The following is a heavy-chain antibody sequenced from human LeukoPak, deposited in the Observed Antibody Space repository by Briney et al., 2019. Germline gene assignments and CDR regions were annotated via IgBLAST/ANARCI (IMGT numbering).Heavy chain of an antibody. V-gene: IGHV3-48*02. CDR2: ISTGSGTI. J-gene: IGHJ4*02. D-gene: IGHD1-14*01. Sequence: PGGSLRPSCAASGFKLSSYNMNWVRQAPGKGLEWISYISTGSGTIYYADSVKGRFTVSRDNAKNSLFLQMNSLRDEDTAVYYCARSLNPPFDYWGQGTLVTVSS. CDR3: ARSLNPPFDY. CDR1: GFKLSSYN.